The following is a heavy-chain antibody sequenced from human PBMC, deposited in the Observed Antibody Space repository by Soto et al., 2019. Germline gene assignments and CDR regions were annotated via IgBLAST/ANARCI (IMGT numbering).Heavy chain of an antibody. CDR2: INPNNGRT. V-gene: IGHV1-2*02. CDR3: AREDADRGSFDF. Sequence: ASVKVSCKASGYTLTDSFIHWVRQAPGQGLEWMGWINPNNGRTTLAPKFQGRVTLIRDTSINTAYMDMSRLRSDDTAVYYCAREDADRGSFDFWGQGTLVTVSS. J-gene: IGHJ4*02. CDR1: GYTLTDSF.